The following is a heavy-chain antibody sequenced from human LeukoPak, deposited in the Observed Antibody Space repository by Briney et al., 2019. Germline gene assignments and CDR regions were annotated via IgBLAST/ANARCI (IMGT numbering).Heavy chain of an antibody. Sequence: GAPVTVSCKVSGYTFTSYAIHWVRQAPGQRLEWMGWVNAGNDNTKYSQKFQGRVTITRDTSASTAYMELSSLRSEDTAVYYCARVGYSGYDSRPVFDHWGQGTLVTVSS. D-gene: IGHD5-12*01. CDR3: ARVGYSGYDSRPVFDH. CDR2: VNAGNDNT. J-gene: IGHJ4*02. V-gene: IGHV1-3*01. CDR1: GYTFTSYA.